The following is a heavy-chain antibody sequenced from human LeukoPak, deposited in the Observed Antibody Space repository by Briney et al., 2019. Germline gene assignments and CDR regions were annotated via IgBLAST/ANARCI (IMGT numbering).Heavy chain of an antibody. CDR2: IYYSGAT. D-gene: IGHD2-15*01. V-gene: IGHV4-59*08. Sequence: SETLPLTCTVSGGSINNYYWSWIRQPPGKGLEWIGYIYYSGATNSNPSLRSRVTMSVDTSNNQFSLKLSSVTAADTAMYYCARHGSYTSRLYYFDYWGQGTLVTVSS. J-gene: IGHJ4*02. CDR3: ARHGSYTSRLYYFDY. CDR1: GGSINNYY.